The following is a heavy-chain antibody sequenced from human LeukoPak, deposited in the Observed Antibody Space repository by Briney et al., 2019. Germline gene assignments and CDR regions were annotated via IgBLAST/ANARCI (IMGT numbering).Heavy chain of an antibody. CDR3: ALANDFWSGYINYYYYYMDV. V-gene: IGHV3-21*01. CDR2: ISSSSSYI. Sequence: PGGSLRLSCAASGFTFSSYSMNWVRQAPGKGLEWVSSISSSSSYIYYADSVKGRFTISRDNAKNSLYLQMNSLRAEDTAVYYCALANDFWSGYINYYYYYMDVWGKGTTVTVSS. D-gene: IGHD3-3*01. CDR1: GFTFSSYS. J-gene: IGHJ6*03.